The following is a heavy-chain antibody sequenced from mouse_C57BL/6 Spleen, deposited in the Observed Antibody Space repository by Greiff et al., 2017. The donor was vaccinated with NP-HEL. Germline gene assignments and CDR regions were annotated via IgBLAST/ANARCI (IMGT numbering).Heavy chain of an antibody. D-gene: IGHD1-1*01. J-gene: IGHJ2*01. CDR3: ARELYYYGSSFDY. Sequence: QVQLKQSGPELVKPGASVKISCKASGYAFSSSWMNWVKQRPGKGLEWIGRIYPGDGDTNYNGKFKGKATLTADKSSSTAYMQLSSLTSEDSAVYFCARELYYYGSSFDYWGQGTTLTVSS. CDR2: IYPGDGDT. V-gene: IGHV1-82*01. CDR1: GYAFSSSW.